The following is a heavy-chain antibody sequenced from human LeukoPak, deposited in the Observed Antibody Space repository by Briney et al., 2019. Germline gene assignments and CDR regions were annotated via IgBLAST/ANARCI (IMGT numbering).Heavy chain of an antibody. CDR2: ISTYNGNT. D-gene: IGHD3-3*01. Sequence: ASVKVSCKASGYTFTSHGISWVRQAPGQGLEWMGWISTYNGNTNYAQKLQGRVSMTTDTSTSTAYMDLRSLRSDDTAVYYCARDRYYDFWSGSHYFDYWGQGTLVTVSS. CDR3: ARDRYYDFWSGSHYFDY. V-gene: IGHV1-18*01. CDR1: GYTFTSHG. J-gene: IGHJ4*02.